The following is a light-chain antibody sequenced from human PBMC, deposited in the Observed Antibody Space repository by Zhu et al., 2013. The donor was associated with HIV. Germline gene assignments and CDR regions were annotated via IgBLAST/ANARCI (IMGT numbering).Light chain of an antibody. CDR1: HRVSSAY. V-gene: IGKV3-20*01. CDR2: DVS. CDR3: NQYGDSFS. J-gene: IGKJ3*01. Sequence: EIVLTQSPGTLSLSPGETATLSCRASHRVSSAYLAWFQQRPGQSPRLIMYDVSTRVPDTPDRFSGSGSGTDFTLTITGLEPEDFAVYYCNQYGDSFSFGPGTKV.